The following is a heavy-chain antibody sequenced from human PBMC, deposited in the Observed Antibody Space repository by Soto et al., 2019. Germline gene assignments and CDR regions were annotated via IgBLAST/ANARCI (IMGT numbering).Heavy chain of an antibody. Sequence: ESGPTLVNPTQTLTLTCTFSGFSLSTSGVGVGWIRQPPGKALEWLALIYWNDDKRYSPFLKSRLTITTDTSKNQVVLTMTNMDPVDTATYYCAHNTKYTYYDFWSGYYIPYYFDYWGQGTLVTVSS. CDR1: GFSLSTSGVG. J-gene: IGHJ4*02. V-gene: IGHV2-5*01. CDR3: AHNTKYTYYDFWSGYYIPYYFDY. CDR2: IYWNDDK. D-gene: IGHD3-3*01.